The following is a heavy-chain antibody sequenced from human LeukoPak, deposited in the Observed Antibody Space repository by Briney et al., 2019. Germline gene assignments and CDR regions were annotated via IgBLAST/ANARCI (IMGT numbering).Heavy chain of an antibody. CDR1: GGSISSYY. Sequence: PSETLSLTCTVSGGSISSYYWSWIRLPPGKGLEWIGYLSKSGNTNYNPSLKSRVTISRDTSKNQFSLRLSSVTAADTAVYYCARGRSGGDWFDPWGQGTLVTVSS. CDR2: LSKSGNT. CDR3: ARGRSGGDWFDP. V-gene: IGHV4-59*01. D-gene: IGHD3-10*01. J-gene: IGHJ5*02.